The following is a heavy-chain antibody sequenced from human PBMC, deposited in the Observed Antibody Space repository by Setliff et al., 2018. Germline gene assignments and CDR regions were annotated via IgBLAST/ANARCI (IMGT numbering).Heavy chain of an antibody. D-gene: IGHD5-18*01. CDR2: MNPNSGNT. Sequence: GASVKVSCKASGYTFTSYDINWVRQATGQGLEWMGWMNPNSGNTGYAQKFQGRVTMTRNTSISTAYMELSSLRSEDTAVYYCARGVGPVGIQLPDYWGQGTLGTVSS. CDR1: GYTFTSYD. V-gene: IGHV1-8*02. CDR3: ARGVGPVGIQLPDY. J-gene: IGHJ4*02.